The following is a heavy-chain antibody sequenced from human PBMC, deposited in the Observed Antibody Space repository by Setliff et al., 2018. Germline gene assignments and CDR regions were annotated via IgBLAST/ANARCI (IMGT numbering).Heavy chain of an antibody. J-gene: IGHJ4*02. CDR1: GGSISSYY. CDR3: ARGRDFWSGYLVY. Sequence: SETLSLTCTVSGGSISSYYWSWIRQPPGKGLEWIGYIYYSGSTNYNPSLQSRVTISVDTSKNQFSLKLSSVTAADTAVYYCARGRDFWSGYLVYWGQGTLVTVSS. D-gene: IGHD3-3*01. V-gene: IGHV4-59*01. CDR2: IYYSGST.